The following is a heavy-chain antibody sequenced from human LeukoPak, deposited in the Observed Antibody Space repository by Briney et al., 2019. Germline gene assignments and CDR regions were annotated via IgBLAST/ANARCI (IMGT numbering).Heavy chain of an antibody. J-gene: IGHJ4*02. CDR1: GLTFSSYA. Sequence: GGSLRLSCAASGLTFSSYAMSWVRQAPRKGLEWVSAISGSGGSTYSADSVKGRFTISRDNSKNTLYLQINSLRAEDTAVYYCAKPISSGWYSFDYWGQGTLVTVSS. CDR3: AKPISSGWYSFDY. CDR2: ISGSGGST. D-gene: IGHD6-19*01. V-gene: IGHV3-23*01.